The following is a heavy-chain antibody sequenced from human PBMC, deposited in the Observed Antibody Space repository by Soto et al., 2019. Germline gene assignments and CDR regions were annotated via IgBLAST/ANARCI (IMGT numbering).Heavy chain of an antibody. CDR1: GYSFSTYW. D-gene: IGHD6-19*01. CDR3: ARSKRGAYSSGWYSPSGYYNYGIDV. Sequence: GESLKISCKASGYSFSTYWIGWVRQMPGKSLEWMGIIYPCDSDSKYSPSLQGQVTISADTSISTAYLQWTSLKASDTAMYYCARSKRGAYSSGWYSPSGYYNYGIDVWGQGTKVTVSS. CDR2: IYPCDSDS. J-gene: IGHJ6*02. V-gene: IGHV5-51*06.